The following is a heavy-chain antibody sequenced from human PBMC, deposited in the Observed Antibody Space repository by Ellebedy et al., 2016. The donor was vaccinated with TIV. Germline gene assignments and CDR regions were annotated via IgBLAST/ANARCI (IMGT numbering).Heavy chain of an antibody. CDR1: GFTFDDYA. Sequence: PGGSLRLSCAASGFTFDDYAMHWVRQAPGKGLEWVSGISWNSGSIDYADSVKGRFTISRDNAKNSLYLQMNSLRAEDMALYYCAKDRSSSWYGNDAFDIWGQGTMVTVSS. J-gene: IGHJ3*02. CDR2: ISWNSGSI. V-gene: IGHV3-9*03. CDR3: AKDRSSSWYGNDAFDI. D-gene: IGHD6-13*01.